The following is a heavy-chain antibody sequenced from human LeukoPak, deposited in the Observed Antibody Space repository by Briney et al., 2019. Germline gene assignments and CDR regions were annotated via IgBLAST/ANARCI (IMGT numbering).Heavy chain of an antibody. D-gene: IGHD4-17*01. Sequence: ASVKVSCKASGGTFSSYPISWVRQAPGQGLEWMGRIIPILGIANYAQKFQGRVTITADKSTSTAYMELSSLRSEDTAVYYCAMADTVTKDYYYYGMDVWGQGTTVTVSS. V-gene: IGHV1-69*02. J-gene: IGHJ6*02. CDR3: AMADTVTKDYYYYGMDV. CDR1: GGTFSSYP. CDR2: IIPILGIA.